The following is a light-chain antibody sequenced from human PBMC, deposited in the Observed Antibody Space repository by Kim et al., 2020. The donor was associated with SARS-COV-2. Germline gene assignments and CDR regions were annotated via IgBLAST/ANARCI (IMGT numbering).Light chain of an antibody. CDR1: SLGLYY. J-gene: IGLJ2*01. V-gene: IGLV3-19*01. CDR2: AQN. CDR3: QSRDSSGVHLT. Sequence: SSELTQDPVVSVALGQTVVITCQGDSLGLYYSAWYQRRPGHAPLLVLYAQNKRPSGIPDRFSGSSSGNATSLTITGAQAEDEADYYCQSRDSSGVHLTFGGGTQLTVL.